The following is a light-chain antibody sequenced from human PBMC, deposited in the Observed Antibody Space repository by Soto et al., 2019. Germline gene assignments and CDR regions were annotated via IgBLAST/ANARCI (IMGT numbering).Light chain of an antibody. V-gene: IGKV3-20*01. CDR2: DAS. Sequence: EVVLTQSPGTLSLSPGERATLSCRASQSVSSSYLAWYQQKPGQAPSLLIYDASSRATAIPDRFSGNGSGTDFTLTISRLEPEDFAVYYCQQYGRSPSTFGQGTKVEIK. CDR3: QQYGRSPST. J-gene: IGKJ1*01. CDR1: QSVSSSY.